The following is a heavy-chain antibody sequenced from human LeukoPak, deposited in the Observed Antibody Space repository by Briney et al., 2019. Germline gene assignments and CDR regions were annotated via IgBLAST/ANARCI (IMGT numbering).Heavy chain of an antibody. Sequence: SQTLSLTCTVSGGSISSGGYYWSWIRQHPGKGLEWIGYIYYSGSTYYNPSLKSRVTISVDTSKNQFSLKLSSVTAADTAVYYCASLYYYDSSGYLTAIDYRGQGTLVTVSS. V-gene: IGHV4-31*03. CDR2: IYYSGST. D-gene: IGHD3-22*01. CDR3: ASLYYYDSSGYLTAIDY. J-gene: IGHJ4*02. CDR1: GGSISSGGYY.